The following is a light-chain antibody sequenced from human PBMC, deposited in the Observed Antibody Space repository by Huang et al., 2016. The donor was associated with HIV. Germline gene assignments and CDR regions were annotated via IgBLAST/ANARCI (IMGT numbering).Light chain of an antibody. CDR2: GAS. J-gene: IGKJ4*01. Sequence: EIVLTQSPGTLSLSPGERAALSCRATQSINNNLAWYQQKPGQPPRLLIYGASTRATGIPARFRGSGSGTEFTLTISSLQSEDFAVYYCQQYNNWPPLLTFGGGTKVEIK. CDR1: QSINNN. V-gene: IGKV3-15*01. CDR3: QQYNNWPPLLT.